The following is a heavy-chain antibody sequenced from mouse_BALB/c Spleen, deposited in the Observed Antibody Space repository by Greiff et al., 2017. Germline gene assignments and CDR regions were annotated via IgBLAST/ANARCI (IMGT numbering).Heavy chain of an antibody. CDR2: IYPGNSDT. V-gene: IGHV1-5*01. CDR3: TRSGDYYGSRGYAMDY. Sequence: EVQLQQSGTVLARPGASVKMSCKASGYTFTSYWMHWVKQRLGQGLEWIGAIYPGNSDTSYNQKFKGKAKLTAVTSTSTAYMELSSLTNEDSAVYYCTRSGDYYGSRGYAMDYWGQGTSVTVSS. CDR1: GYTFTSYW. J-gene: IGHJ4*01. D-gene: IGHD1-1*01.